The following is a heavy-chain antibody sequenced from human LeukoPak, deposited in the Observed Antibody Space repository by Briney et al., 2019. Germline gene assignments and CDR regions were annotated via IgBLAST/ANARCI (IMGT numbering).Heavy chain of an antibody. CDR2: ISAYNGNT. CDR3: ARVSGGSYVPEYFQH. V-gene: IGHV1-18*01. D-gene: IGHD1-26*01. J-gene: IGHJ1*01. CDR1: GYTFTSYG. Sequence: GASVKVSCKASGYTFTSYGISWVRQAPGQGLEWMGWISAYNGNTNYAQKLQGRVTMTTDTSTSTAYMELRSLRSDDTAVYYCARVSGGSYVPEYFQHWGQGTLVTVSS.